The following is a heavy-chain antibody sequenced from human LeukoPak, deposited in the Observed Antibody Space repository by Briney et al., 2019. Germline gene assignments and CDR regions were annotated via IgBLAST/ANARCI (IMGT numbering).Heavy chain of an antibody. J-gene: IGHJ4*02. V-gene: IGHV4-59*08. CDR3: ARQGPLTTAVTTRTNPFDY. CDR2: THYSGNT. CDR1: GGSISSSY. Sequence: SETLSLICTVSGGSISSSYWSWIRRPPGKGLVWIGYTHYSGNTNYNASLKSRVTISVDMSKNQFSLKLNSVTAADTAVYYCARQGPLTTAVTTRTNPFDYWGQGTLVTVSS. D-gene: IGHD4-11*01.